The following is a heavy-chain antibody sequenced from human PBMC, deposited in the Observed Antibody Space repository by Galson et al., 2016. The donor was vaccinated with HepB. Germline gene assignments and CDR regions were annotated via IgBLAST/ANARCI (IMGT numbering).Heavy chain of an antibody. Sequence: SLRPSCAADGGTFSSYAMSCGRQAPGKRVEWCSSIRCCGGSTYDADSVKGRFTISRDTSKDTLYLQMNSLRAEDTAVYYCAKDQRDYGDQANFDYWGQGTLVTVSS. CDR2: IRCCGGST. D-gene: IGHD4-17*01. V-gene: IGHV3-23*01. CDR1: GGTFSSYA. J-gene: IGHJ4*02. CDR3: AKDQRDYGDQANFDY.